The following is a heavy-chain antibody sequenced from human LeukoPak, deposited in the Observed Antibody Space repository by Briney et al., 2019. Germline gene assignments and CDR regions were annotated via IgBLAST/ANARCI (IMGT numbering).Heavy chain of an antibody. CDR2: ISGSGGST. CDR1: GFTFSSYA. D-gene: IGHD6-6*01. V-gene: IGHV3-23*01. CDR3: AKDAAARRPFDY. Sequence: GGSLRLSCAASGFTFSSYAMSWVRQAPGKGLEWVSAISGSGGSTYYADSVKGRFTMSRDNSQNTLYLFMNSLRAEDTAVYYCAKDAAARRPFDYWGQGTLVTVSS. J-gene: IGHJ4*02.